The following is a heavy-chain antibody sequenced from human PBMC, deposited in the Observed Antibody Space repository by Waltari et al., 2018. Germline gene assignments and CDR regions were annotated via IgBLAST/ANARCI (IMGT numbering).Heavy chain of an antibody. D-gene: IGHD3-22*01. CDR2: IKQDGSVK. V-gene: IGHV3-7*01. Sequence: EGQLVESGGGFVQPGGSLRLSCEASGFSFTGYWMSWVRQAPGKGLEWVANIKQDGSVKNDVDSVKGRFTVSRDNAKKSLFLEMNSLRGEDTAVYYCARATYYYDNSGRGAFDIWGQGTRVTVSS. J-gene: IGHJ3*02. CDR3: ARATYYYDNSGRGAFDI. CDR1: GFSFTGYW.